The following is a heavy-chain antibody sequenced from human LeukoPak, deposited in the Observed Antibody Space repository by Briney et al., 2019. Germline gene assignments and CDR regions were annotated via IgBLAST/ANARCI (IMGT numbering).Heavy chain of an antibody. CDR1: GGSISSYY. CDR3: ARLDYYDFYYFDY. V-gene: IGHV4-59*08. D-gene: IGHD3-22*01. Sequence: PSETLSLTCTVSGGSISSYYWSWIRQPPGKGLEWIGYIYYSGSTNYNPSLKSRVTISVDTSKNQFSLKLSSVTAADTAVYYCARLDYYDFYYFDYWGQGTLVTVSS. CDR2: IYYSGST. J-gene: IGHJ4*02.